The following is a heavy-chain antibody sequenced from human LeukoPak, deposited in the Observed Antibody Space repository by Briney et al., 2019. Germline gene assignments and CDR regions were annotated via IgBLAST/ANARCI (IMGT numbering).Heavy chain of an antibody. V-gene: IGHV4-4*07. D-gene: IGHD3-9*01. J-gene: IGHJ6*03. CDR2: IYTSGST. CDR3: ATLGAPYDILTGSYYYYYYMDV. CDR1: GGSISSYY. Sequence: SETLSLTCTVSGGSISSYYWSWNRQPAGKGLEWIGRIYTSGSTNYNPSLKSRVTISVDTSKNQFSLKLSSVTAADTAVYYCATLGAPYDILTGSYYYYYYMDVWGKGTTVTVSS.